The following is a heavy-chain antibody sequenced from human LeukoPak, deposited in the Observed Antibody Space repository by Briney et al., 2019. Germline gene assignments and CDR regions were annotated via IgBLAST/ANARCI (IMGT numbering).Heavy chain of an antibody. Sequence: GGSLRLSCAASGFTLSSYAMSWVRQAPGKGLEWVSAISGSGGSTYYADSVKGRFTISRDNSKNTLYLQMNSLRAEDTAVYYCAKDFTMIVVVMGHDAFDIWGQGTMVTVSS. D-gene: IGHD3-22*01. V-gene: IGHV3-23*01. CDR2: ISGSGGST. CDR3: AKDFTMIVVVMGHDAFDI. J-gene: IGHJ3*02. CDR1: GFTLSSYA.